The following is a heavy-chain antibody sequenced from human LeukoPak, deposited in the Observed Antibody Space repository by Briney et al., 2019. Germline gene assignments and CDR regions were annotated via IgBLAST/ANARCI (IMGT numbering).Heavy chain of an antibody. CDR3: ARDSPRLRQYYFDY. D-gene: IGHD4-17*01. Sequence: SGTLSLTCAVSGESIRSSNWWSWVRQRPGKGLEWMGEIYHSGTTNYNPSLKSRVTISMDTSMNQFSLNLNSVTAADTAVYYCARDSPRLRQYYFDYWGQGTLVTVSS. CDR2: IYHSGTT. J-gene: IGHJ4*02. CDR1: GESIRSSNW. V-gene: IGHV4-4*02.